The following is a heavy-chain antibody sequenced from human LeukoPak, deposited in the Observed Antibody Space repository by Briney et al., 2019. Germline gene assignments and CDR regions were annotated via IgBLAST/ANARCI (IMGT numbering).Heavy chain of an antibody. CDR1: GFTFSSYD. CDR3: AKAGGSYYDFDY. J-gene: IGHJ4*02. Sequence: GGSLRLSCAASGFTFSSYDFHWVRQGTGKGLEWVSSIGTGGNTYYLASVKGRFTISRDNSKNTLYLQMNSLRAEDTAVYYCAKAGGSYYDFDYWGQGTLVTVSS. D-gene: IGHD1-26*01. V-gene: IGHV3-13*01. CDR2: IGTGGNT.